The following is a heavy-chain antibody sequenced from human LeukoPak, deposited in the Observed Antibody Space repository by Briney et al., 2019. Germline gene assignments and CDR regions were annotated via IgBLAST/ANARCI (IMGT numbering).Heavy chain of an antibody. CDR2: LYYSGIT. J-gene: IGHJ4*02. CDR1: GGSISSSSYY. Sequence: PSETPSLTCTVSGGSISSSSYYWGWIRQPPGKGLEWIATLYYSGITYYNPSLKSRVAISADTSKNQFSLKLNSVTAADTAVYYCARRTAAETIDYWGQGTLVTVSS. CDR3: ARRTAAETIDY. V-gene: IGHV4-39*01. D-gene: IGHD6-13*01.